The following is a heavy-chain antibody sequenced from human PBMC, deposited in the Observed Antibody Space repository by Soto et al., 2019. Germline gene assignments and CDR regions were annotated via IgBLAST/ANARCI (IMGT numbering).Heavy chain of an antibody. Sequence: QVQLVQSGAEVKKPGASVKVSCEASGYTFTRHLMHWVRQAPGQRLEWMGWINAGNGNTKYSQKFQGRVTITRDTSANTTYIDPSSLRSGDTAVYYCARPYYSVSGNYSNWGQGALVTVSS. J-gene: IGHJ4*02. CDR3: ARPYYSVSGNYSN. CDR1: GYTFTRHL. V-gene: IGHV1-3*01. CDR2: INAGNGNT. D-gene: IGHD3-10*01.